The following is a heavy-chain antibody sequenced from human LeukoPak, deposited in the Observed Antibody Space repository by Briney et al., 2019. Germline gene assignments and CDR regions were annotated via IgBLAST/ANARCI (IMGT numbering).Heavy chain of an antibody. D-gene: IGHD6-19*01. J-gene: IGHJ4*02. CDR2: FYYSGST. V-gene: IGHV4-30-4*04. CDR3: GIAVAGYFDY. CDR1: GGSISSGDYY. Sequence: PSETLSLTCTVSGGSISSGDYYWSWIRQPPGKGLEWIGYFYYSGSTYYNPSLKSRVTISVDTSKNQFSLKLSSVTAEDTAVYYCGIAVAGYFDYWGQGTLVTVSS.